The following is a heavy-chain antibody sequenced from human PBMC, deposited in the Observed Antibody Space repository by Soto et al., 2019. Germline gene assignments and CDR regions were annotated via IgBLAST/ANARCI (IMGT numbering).Heavy chain of an antibody. CDR1: GFTVSSNY. J-gene: IGHJ6*02. CDR2: IYSGGST. Sequence: GSLRLSCAASGFTVSSNYMSWVRQAPGKGLEWVSVIYSGGSTYYADSVKGRFTISRDNSKNTLYLQMNSLRAEDTAVYYCVAGYYDSSGYYGATSDGMDVWGQGTTVTVSS. D-gene: IGHD3-22*01. CDR3: VAGYYDSSGYYGATSDGMDV. V-gene: IGHV3-66*01.